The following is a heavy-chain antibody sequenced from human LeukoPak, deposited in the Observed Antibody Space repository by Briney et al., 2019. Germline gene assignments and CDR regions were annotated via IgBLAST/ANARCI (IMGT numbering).Heavy chain of an antibody. J-gene: IGHJ5*02. D-gene: IGHD6-13*01. CDR3: AAGAAAGTGWFDP. Sequence: PSETLSLTCTVSGGSISSSSYYWGWIRQPTGKGLEWIGSIYYSGSTYYNPSLKSRVTISVDTSKNQFSLKLSSVTAADTAVYYCAAGAAAGTGWFDPWGQGTLVTVSS. V-gene: IGHV4-39*07. CDR2: IYYSGST. CDR1: GGSISSSSYY.